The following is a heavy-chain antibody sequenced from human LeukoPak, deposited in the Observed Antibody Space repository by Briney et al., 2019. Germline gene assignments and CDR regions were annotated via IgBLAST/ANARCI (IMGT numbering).Heavy chain of an antibody. J-gene: IGHJ4*02. CDR1: GYTFTVFY. V-gene: IGHV1-2*02. D-gene: IGHD3-16*01. CDR3: ASVADLLVSGSNALFAY. Sequence: ASVKVSCKASGYTFTVFYMYWLREAPGQGLEWMGWINPNTGGTNYAQKLQGRVTMTRDTSITTAYRELSRLTSDDTAVYSCASVADLLVSGSNALFAYCGQGSLVTVSS. CDR2: INPNTGGT.